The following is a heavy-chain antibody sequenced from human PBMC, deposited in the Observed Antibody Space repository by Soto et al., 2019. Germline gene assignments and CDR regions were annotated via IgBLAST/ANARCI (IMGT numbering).Heavy chain of an antibody. CDR1: CGAISSGGYY. CDR3: ARHTPDYGDYAVYFDD. D-gene: IGHD4-17*01. V-gene: IGHV4-31*03. Sequence: QTLSLTCTVSCGAISSGGYYWVWIRQHPGKGFEWIGYIYNSGSTRYNPSLKIRITISVDTSKNQFSLKLSSVTAADTAVYYCARHTPDYGDYAVYFDDWGEGTLVTVSS. CDR2: IYNSGST. J-gene: IGHJ4*02.